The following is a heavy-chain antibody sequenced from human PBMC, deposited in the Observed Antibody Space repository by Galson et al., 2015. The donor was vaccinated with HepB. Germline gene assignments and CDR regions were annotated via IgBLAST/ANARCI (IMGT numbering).Heavy chain of an antibody. V-gene: IGHV3-7*03. CDR2: IRQDGSEK. J-gene: IGHJ6*02. Sequence: SLRLSCAASGFTFNTYWMSWVRQAPGKGLEWVANIRQDGSEKYYVDSVKGRFTISRDNAKNSLYLQMSSLRAEDTAVYYCARDRSERHLDWGPYYYYGMDVWGQGTTVTVSS. D-gene: IGHD7-27*01. CDR1: GFTFNTYW. CDR3: ARDRSERHLDWGPYYYYGMDV.